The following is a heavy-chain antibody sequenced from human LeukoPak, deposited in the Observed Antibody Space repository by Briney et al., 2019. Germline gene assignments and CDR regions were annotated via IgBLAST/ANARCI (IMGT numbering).Heavy chain of an antibody. D-gene: IGHD3-22*01. Sequence: PGGSLRPSWAASGLTFSNYCMTWVRQPPGKGREWVSGISVSGGNTYCADSVKGRFTISRDNSKNTLYLQMNSLRAEDTAVYYCATRGHDSSGYYFDYWGQGTLVTVSS. CDR3: ATRGHDSSGYYFDY. CDR2: ISVSGGNT. V-gene: IGHV3-23*01. J-gene: IGHJ4*02. CDR1: GLTFSNYC.